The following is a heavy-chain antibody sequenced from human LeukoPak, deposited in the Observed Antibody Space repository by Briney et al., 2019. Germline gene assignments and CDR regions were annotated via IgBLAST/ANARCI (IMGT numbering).Heavy chain of an antibody. CDR3: AKGTPYYDILTGWDWFDP. D-gene: IGHD3-9*01. CDR1: GFTFSSYS. Sequence: PGGSLRLSCAASGFTFSSYSMNWVRQAPGKGLEWVSSISSSSSYIYYADSVKGRFTISRDNAKNSLYLQMNSLRAEDTALYYCAKGTPYYDILTGWDWFDPWGQGTLVTVSS. J-gene: IGHJ5*02. V-gene: IGHV3-21*04. CDR2: ISSSSSYI.